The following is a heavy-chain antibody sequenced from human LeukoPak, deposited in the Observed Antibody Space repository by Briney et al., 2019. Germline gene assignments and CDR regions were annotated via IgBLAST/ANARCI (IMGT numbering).Heavy chain of an antibody. CDR1: GYTFSAYY. V-gene: IGHV1-2*02. Sequence: ASVKVSCKASGYTFSAYYMHWFRQAPGQGLEWMGWINPDNGDIDSAQRLQGRVTLTRDTSISTAYMELNRLTSDDTAVYYCARGPSTAAFDIWGQGTMVTVSS. CDR3: ARGPSTAAFDI. J-gene: IGHJ3*02. CDR2: INPDNGDI. D-gene: IGHD6-13*01.